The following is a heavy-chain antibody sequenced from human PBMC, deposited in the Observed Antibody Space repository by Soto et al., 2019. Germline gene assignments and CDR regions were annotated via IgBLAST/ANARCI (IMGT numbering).Heavy chain of an antibody. Sequence: QVQLVQSGAEVKKPGSSVKVSCKASGGTFSSYTISWVRQAPGQGLEWMGRIIPILGIANYAQKFQGRVTITADKSTSTAYTELSSLRSEDTAVYYCALDFWSGYYEPYRTVRRDYWGQGTLVTVSS. V-gene: IGHV1-69*02. CDR2: IIPILGIA. J-gene: IGHJ4*02. CDR1: GGTFSSYT. CDR3: ALDFWSGYYEPYRTVRRDY. D-gene: IGHD3-3*01.